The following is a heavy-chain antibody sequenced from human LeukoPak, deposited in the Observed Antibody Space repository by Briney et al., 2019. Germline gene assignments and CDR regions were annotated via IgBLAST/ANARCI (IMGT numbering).Heavy chain of an antibody. D-gene: IGHD4-23*01. Sequence: GASVKVSCKTSGYSFTGHYMHWVRQAPGQGLEWMGWINPNSGVTNYAQKFQGRVTITRDTSISTAYLHWSSLKASDTAMYYCARRSYDGKEFDYWGRGTLVTVSS. CDR3: ARRSYDGKEFDY. CDR1: GYSFTGHY. J-gene: IGHJ4*02. CDR2: INPNSGVT. V-gene: IGHV1-2*02.